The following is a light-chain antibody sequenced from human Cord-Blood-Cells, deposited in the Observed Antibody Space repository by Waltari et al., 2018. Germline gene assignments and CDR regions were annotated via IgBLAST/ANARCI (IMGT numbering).Light chain of an antibody. V-gene: IGLV2-23*01. CDR3: CTSAGSSTYV. CDR2: EGS. J-gene: IGLJ1*01. CDR1: SSDVGSSNL. Sequence: QSALTQPASVSGSPGQSITISCTGISSDVGSSNLVSCYQQHPGKASKLMIYEGSHRPSVVATRVSCSKSGNTASLTISGLQAEAEANYNCCTSAGSSTYVFATGTKVTGL.